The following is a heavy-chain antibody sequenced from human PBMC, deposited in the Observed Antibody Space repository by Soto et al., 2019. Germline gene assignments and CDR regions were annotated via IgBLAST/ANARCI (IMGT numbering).Heavy chain of an antibody. Sequence: GASVKVSCKASGYTFTSYGISWVRQAPGQSLEWIGWIGAYSGNTNYAQKFQGRVTITRDMSTSTAYMELSSLRSEDTAVYYCAADQLDYWGQGTLVTVSS. CDR3: AADQLDY. D-gene: IGHD5-18*01. V-gene: IGHV1-58*02. J-gene: IGHJ4*02. CDR1: GYTFTSYG. CDR2: IGAYSGNT.